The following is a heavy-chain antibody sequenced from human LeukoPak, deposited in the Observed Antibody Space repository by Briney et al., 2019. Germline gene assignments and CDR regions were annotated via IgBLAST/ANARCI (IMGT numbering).Heavy chain of an antibody. CDR3: AREQLGNFWSGYFPYYYYGMDV. Sequence: PGGPLRLSCAASGFTVSSNYMSWVRQAPGKGLEWVSVIYSGGSTYYADSVKGRFTISRDNSKNTLYLQMNSLRAEDTAVYYCAREQLGNFWSGYFPYYYYGMDVWGQGTTVTVSS. CDR2: IYSGGST. J-gene: IGHJ6*02. D-gene: IGHD3-3*01. CDR1: GFTVSSNY. V-gene: IGHV3-66*01.